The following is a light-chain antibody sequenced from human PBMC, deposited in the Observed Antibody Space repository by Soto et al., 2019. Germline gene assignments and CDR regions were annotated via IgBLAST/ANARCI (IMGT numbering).Light chain of an antibody. V-gene: IGLV1-40*01. Sequence: QSVLTQPPSVSGAPGQRVTISCTESSSNIGAGYDVHWYQQLPGTAPKLLIYGNSNRPSGVPDRFSRSKSGTSASLAITGLQAEDEADYYCQSYDSSLSGWVFGGGTKLTVL. CDR2: GNS. CDR3: QSYDSSLSGWV. CDR1: SSNIGAGYD. J-gene: IGLJ3*02.